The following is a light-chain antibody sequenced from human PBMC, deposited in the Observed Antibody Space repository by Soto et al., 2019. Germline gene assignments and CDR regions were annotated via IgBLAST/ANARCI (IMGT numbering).Light chain of an antibody. J-gene: IGKJ2*01. CDR3: QQSIISPPAYI. CDR1: QRVSSSY. V-gene: IGKV3-20*01. CDR2: GAS. Sequence: EIVLTQSPGTLSLSPGERATLSCRASQRVSSSYLAWYQQKPGQAPRLLIYGASRRATGIPDRFSGSGSGTDFTLTISRLEPEDFAVYYCQQSIISPPAYIFGPGTKLEIK.